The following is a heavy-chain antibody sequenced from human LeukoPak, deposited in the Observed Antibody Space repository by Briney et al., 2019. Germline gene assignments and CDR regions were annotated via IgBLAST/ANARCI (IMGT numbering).Heavy chain of an antibody. J-gene: IGHJ6*03. CDR2: IRYDGSNK. V-gene: IGHV3-30*02. CDR1: GFTFSSYG. CDR3: AKEGPGSSSSSEGFYYYYYMDV. Sequence: PGGSLRLSCAASGFTFSSYGMHWVRQAPGKGLEWVAFIRYDGSNKYYADSVKGRFTISRDNSKNTLYLQMNSLRAEDTAVYYCAKEGPGSSSSSEGFYYYYYMDVWGKGTTVTVSS. D-gene: IGHD6-6*01.